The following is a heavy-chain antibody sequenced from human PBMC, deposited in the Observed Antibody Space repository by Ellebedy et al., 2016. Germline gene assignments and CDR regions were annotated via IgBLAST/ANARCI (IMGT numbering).Heavy chain of an antibody. J-gene: IGHJ4*02. D-gene: IGHD2-15*01. CDR2: IIPILGIA. CDR3: ARGVGYCSGGSCYSG. V-gene: IGHV1-69*04. CDR1: GGTFSSYA. Sequence: ASVKVSYKASGGTFSSYAISWVRQAPGQGLEWMGRIIPILGIANYAQKFQGRVTITADKSTSTAYMELSSLRSEDTAVYYCARGVGYCSGGSCYSGWGQGTLVTVSS.